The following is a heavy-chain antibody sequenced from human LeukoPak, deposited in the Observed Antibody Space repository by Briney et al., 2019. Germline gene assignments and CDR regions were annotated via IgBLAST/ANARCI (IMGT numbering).Heavy chain of an antibody. V-gene: IGHV3-21*01. Sequence: TGGSLRLSCAASGFTFSSYSMNWVRQAPGKGLEWVSSISSSSSYIYYADSVKGRFTISRDNAKNSLYLQMNSLRAEDTAVYYCARDPYGWGAFDIWGQGTMVTVSS. J-gene: IGHJ3*02. CDR3: ARDPYGWGAFDI. D-gene: IGHD3-16*01. CDR1: GFTFSSYS. CDR2: ISSSSSYI.